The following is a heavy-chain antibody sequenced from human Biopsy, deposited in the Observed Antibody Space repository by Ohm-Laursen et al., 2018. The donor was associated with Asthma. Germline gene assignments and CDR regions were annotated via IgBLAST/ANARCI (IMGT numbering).Heavy chain of an antibody. CDR3: ARGQKSAGDRWFDP. D-gene: IGHD6-13*01. Sequence: GASVKVSCKASGYPFIGYHIHWMRQAPGQGLEWMGRINPNSGATNYAQKFQGRVTVTRDTSISTAYMEVGRLRSDDTAVYYCARGQKSAGDRWFDPWGQGTLVTVSS. CDR2: INPNSGAT. V-gene: IGHV1-2*06. CDR1: GYPFIGYH. J-gene: IGHJ5*02.